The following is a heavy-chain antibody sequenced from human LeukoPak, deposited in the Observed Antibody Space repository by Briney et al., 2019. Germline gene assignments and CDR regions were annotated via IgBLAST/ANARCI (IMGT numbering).Heavy chain of an antibody. V-gene: IGHV3-23*01. Sequence: GGSLRLSCAASGFTFPFYNMTWVRQAPGKGLEWVSAISGSGGSTYYADSVKDRFTISRDNSKNTLYLQMNSLRAEDTAVYYCAKLESPAARHWDAFDIWGQGTMVTVSS. D-gene: IGHD2-2*01. CDR3: AKLESPAARHWDAFDI. CDR2: ISGSGGST. J-gene: IGHJ3*02. CDR1: GFTFPFYN.